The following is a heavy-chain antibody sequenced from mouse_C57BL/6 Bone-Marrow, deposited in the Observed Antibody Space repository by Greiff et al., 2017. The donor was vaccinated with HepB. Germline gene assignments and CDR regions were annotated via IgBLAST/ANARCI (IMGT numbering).Heavy chain of an antibody. D-gene: IGHD3-1*01. V-gene: IGHV1-64*01. CDR1: GYTFNRYG. CDR2: IHRNSGST. Sequence: QVQLQQPGAELVQPGASVKLSCKASGYTFNRYGMHWVKQRPGQGLEWIGMIHRNSGSTTYNEKIKSKATLTVDKSSSTAYMQLSSLTSEYSAVYDCARRLGAWCAYWGQGTLVTVSA. CDR3: ARRLGAWCAY. J-gene: IGHJ3*01.